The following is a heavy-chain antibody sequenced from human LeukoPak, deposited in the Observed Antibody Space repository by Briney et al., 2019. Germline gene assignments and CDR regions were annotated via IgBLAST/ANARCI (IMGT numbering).Heavy chain of an antibody. V-gene: IGHV1-69*13. CDR3: ARVRGAAPGVYYYYMDV. J-gene: IGHJ6*03. D-gene: IGHD6-6*01. Sequence: SVKVSCKASGGTFSSYAISWVRQAPGQGLEWMGGIIPIFGTANYAQKFQGRVTITADESTSTAYMELSSLRSEDTAVYYCARVRGAAPGVYYYYMDVWGKGTTVTISS. CDR1: GGTFSSYA. CDR2: IIPIFGTA.